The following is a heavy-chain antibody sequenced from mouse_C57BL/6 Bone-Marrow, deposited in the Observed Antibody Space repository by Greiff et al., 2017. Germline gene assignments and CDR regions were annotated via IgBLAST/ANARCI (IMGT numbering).Heavy chain of an antibody. Sequence: VQPQQSGAEPVRPGASAKLSCTASGLNIKDDYMHWVKQRLEQGLEWIGWIDSENGDTVYASKFQGKATIAADPSSNPDCLQLSSLTSEDTAVYYCTPLYYYGSSYDCWGHGTTLAVSS. V-gene: IGHV14-4*01. CDR2: IDSENGDT. D-gene: IGHD1-1*01. CDR1: GLNIKDDY. CDR3: TPLYYYGSSYDC. J-gene: IGHJ2*01.